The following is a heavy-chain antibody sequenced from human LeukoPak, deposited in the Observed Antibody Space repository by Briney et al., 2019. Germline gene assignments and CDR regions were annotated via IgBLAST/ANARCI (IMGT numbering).Heavy chain of an antibody. D-gene: IGHD4-23*01. J-gene: IGHJ4*02. Sequence: GGSLRLSCAASGFTFSSNYMSWVRQAPGKGLEWVSVIYSGGSTYYTESVKGRFTISRDNSKKTLYLQMNSLRAEDTAVYYCARGIATVGFDYWGQGTLVTVSS. CDR2: IYSGGST. CDR1: GFTFSSNY. V-gene: IGHV3-66*02. CDR3: ARGIATVGFDY.